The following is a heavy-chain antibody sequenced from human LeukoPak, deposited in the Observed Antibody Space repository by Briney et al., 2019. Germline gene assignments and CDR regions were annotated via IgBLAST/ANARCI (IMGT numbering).Heavy chain of an antibody. V-gene: IGHV4-30-2*01. CDR3: ARLLGVAARPDDAFDI. J-gene: IGHJ3*02. CDR2: IYHSGST. Sequence: SETLSLTCTVSGGSISSSSYYWSWIRQPPGKGLEWIGYIYHSGSTYYNPSLKSRVTISVDRSKNQFSLKLSSVTAADTAVYYCARLLGVAARPDDAFDIWGQGTMVTVSS. D-gene: IGHD2-15*01. CDR1: GGSISSSSYY.